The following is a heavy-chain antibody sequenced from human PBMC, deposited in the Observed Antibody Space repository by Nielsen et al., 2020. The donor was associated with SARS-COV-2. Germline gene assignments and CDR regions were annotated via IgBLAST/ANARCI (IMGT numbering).Heavy chain of an antibody. V-gene: IGHV3-23*05. Sequence: GGSLRLSCEASGFTFRNCDISWVRQAPGKGFEWVSSITRYGATHYIESAQGRFTISRDNSKNMVFLEMKSLRVEDTAVYYCSKLDCSGDFCNHYWGRGTLVTVSS. J-gene: IGHJ4*02. CDR3: SKLDCSGDFCNHY. D-gene: IGHD6-19*01. CDR1: GFTFRNCD. CDR2: ITRYGAT.